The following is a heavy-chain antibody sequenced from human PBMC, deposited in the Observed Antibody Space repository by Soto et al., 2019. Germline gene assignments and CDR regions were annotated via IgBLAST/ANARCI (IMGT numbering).Heavy chain of an antibody. CDR3: ARDDVLRYFDSPDAFDI. V-gene: IGHV3-74*01. CDR1: GFTFSSYW. CDR2: INSDGSST. D-gene: IGHD3-9*01. Sequence: GGSLRLSCAASGFTFSSYWMHWVRQAPGKGLVWVSRINSDGSSTSYADSVKGRFTISRDNAKNTLYLQMNSLRAEDTAVYYCARDDVLRYFDSPDAFDIWGQGTMVTVSS. J-gene: IGHJ3*02.